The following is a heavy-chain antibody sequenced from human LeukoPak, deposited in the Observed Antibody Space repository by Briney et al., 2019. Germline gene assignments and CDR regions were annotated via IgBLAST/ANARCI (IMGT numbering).Heavy chain of an antibody. CDR3: ARESYGDFYFDY. CDR2: ISKDGSIT. Sequence: PGRSPRLSCAASRFTFSSYSMHWVRQAPGKGLEWVALISKDGSITFYADSVKGRFTISRDNSKNTLYLQINSLRTEDTSVYFCARESYGDFYFDYWGQGILVTVSS. D-gene: IGHD4-17*01. V-gene: IGHV3-30*04. CDR1: RFTFSSYS. J-gene: IGHJ4*02.